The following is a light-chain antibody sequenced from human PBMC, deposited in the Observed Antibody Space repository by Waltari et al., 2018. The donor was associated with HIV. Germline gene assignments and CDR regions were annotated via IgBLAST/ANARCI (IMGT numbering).Light chain of an antibody. CDR3: AAWDGSLIGYV. V-gene: IGLV1-44*01. CDR2: SRD. CDR1: SSNIGSKT. J-gene: IGLJ1*01. Sequence: QSVLTQSPSASGTPGQRVTIYCSGSSSNIGSKTVNWYQQLPGTAPKLLIYSRDQRPSGVPDRFPGSYSGTSASLAISGLQSEDEADYYCAAWDGSLIGYVFGTGTKVTVL.